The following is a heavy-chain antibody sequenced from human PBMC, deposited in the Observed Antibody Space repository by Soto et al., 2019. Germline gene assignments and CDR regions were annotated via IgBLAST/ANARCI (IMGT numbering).Heavy chain of an antibody. V-gene: IGHV3-23*01. CDR2: ISGSGDST. D-gene: IGHD6-13*01. J-gene: IGHJ4*02. Sequence: EVQLLESGGGLVQPGGSLRLSCAASGFTFSTYAMNWVRQAPGKGLEWVLGISGSGDSTHYADAVKGRFTISRDNSKSTLSLQMTSLRAEDTAVYYCAKQAPYSNSWYGIDYWGQGTLVIVST. CDR1: GFTFSTYA. CDR3: AKQAPYSNSWYGIDY.